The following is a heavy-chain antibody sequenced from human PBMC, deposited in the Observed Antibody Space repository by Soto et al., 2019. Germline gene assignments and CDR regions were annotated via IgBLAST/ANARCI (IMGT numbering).Heavy chain of an antibody. CDR2: ISAYNGNT. V-gene: IGHV1-18*01. Sequence: QVQLVQSGAEVKKPGASVKVSCKASGYTFTSYVISWGRQAPGQGLEWMGWISAYNGNTNYAQKLQGRVTMTTDTSTSTAYMELRSLRSDDTAVYYCARERTSRSSSWYCDYWGQGTLVTVSS. J-gene: IGHJ4*02. CDR1: GYTFTSYV. D-gene: IGHD6-13*01. CDR3: ARERTSRSSSWYCDY.